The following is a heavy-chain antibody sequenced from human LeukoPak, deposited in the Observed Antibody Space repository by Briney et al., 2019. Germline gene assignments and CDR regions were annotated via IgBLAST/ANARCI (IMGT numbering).Heavy chain of an antibody. CDR3: ANDYRSGSLHDF. CDR2: ISRRDDYT. CDR1: GFAFSSYA. V-gene: IGHV3-23*01. Sequence: GGSLRLSCAASGFAFSSYAMSWVRQPPGKGLEWVSVISRRDDYTYYADSVKGRFTISRDNSKNTLYLQMNTLRAEDTAVYYCANDYRSGSLHDFWGQGTLVAVSS. D-gene: IGHD3-10*01. J-gene: IGHJ4*02.